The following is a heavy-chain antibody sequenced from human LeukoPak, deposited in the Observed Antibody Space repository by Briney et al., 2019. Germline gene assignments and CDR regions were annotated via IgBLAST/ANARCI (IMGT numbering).Heavy chain of an antibody. V-gene: IGHV3-21*01. CDR2: ISSSSSYI. D-gene: IGHD3-9*01. Sequence: GGSLRLSCAASGFTFSSYSMNWVRQAPGKGLEWVSSISSSSSYIYYADSVKGRFTISRDNAKNSLYLQMNSLRAEDTAVYYCARSPDMYYDILSRRDYYYGMDVWGQGTTVTVSS. J-gene: IGHJ6*02. CDR3: ARSPDMYYDILSRRDYYYGMDV. CDR1: GFTFSSYS.